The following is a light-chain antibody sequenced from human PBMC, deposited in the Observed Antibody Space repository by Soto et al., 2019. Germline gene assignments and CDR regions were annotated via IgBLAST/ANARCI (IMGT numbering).Light chain of an antibody. CDR3: QHYYSYPLT. Sequence: AIRMTQSPSSLSASTGDRVTITCRASQGISSYLAWYQQTPGKAPKLLIYSASTLQSGGPSRFSGSGSGTDFTLTISFLQSEDFATYYCQHYYSYPLTFGGGTKVEIK. V-gene: IGKV1-8*01. CDR1: QGISSY. J-gene: IGKJ4*01. CDR2: SAS.